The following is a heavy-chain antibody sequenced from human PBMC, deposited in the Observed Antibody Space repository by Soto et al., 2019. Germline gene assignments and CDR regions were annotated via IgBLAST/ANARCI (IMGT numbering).Heavy chain of an antibody. V-gene: IGHV3-23*01. Sequence: GSLRLSCAASGFTFSRYAMSWVRQAPGKGLEWVSGISGSGDSTYYADSVKGRFTISRDNSKNTLYLQMNSLRAEDTAVYYCAKGVPGIAVAGTGYFQHWGQGNLVTVSS. CDR3: AKGVPGIAVAGTGYFQH. CDR2: ISGSGDST. D-gene: IGHD6-19*01. J-gene: IGHJ1*01. CDR1: GFTFSRYA.